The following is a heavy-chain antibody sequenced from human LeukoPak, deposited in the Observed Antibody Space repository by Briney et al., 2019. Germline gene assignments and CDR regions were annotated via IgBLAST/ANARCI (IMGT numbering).Heavy chain of an antibody. CDR2: TYYRSKWYN. Sequence: SQTLSLTCAISGDGVSSNSAVWNWIRQSPSRGLEWLGRTYYRSKWYNDYSVSVKSRITINPDTSKNQFSLQLNSVTPEDTAVYYCARDPNYYYGLDVWGQGTTVTVSS. CDR3: ARDPNYYYGLDV. J-gene: IGHJ6*02. V-gene: IGHV6-1*01. CDR1: GDGVSSNSAV.